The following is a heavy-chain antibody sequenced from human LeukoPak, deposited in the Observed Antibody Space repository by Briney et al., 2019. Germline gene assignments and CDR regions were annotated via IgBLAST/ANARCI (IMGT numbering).Heavy chain of an antibody. D-gene: IGHD5-24*01. J-gene: IGHJ4*02. CDR2: INPSGGST. CDR3: ARDDGEMATIRSLGY. CDR1: GYTFTSYY. Sequence: ASVKVSCKASGYTFTSYYMHWVRQAPGQGLEWVGIINPSGGSTSYAQKFQGRVTMTRDTSTSTVYMELSSLRSEDTAVYYCARDDGEMATIRSLGYWGQGTLVTVSS. V-gene: IGHV1-46*01.